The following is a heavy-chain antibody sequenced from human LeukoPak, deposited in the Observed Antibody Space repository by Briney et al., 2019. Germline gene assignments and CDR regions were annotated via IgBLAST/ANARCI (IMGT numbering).Heavy chain of an antibody. Sequence: GESLKISCKGSGYSFTSYWISWVRQMPGRGLEWMGRIDPSDSYTNYSPSFQGHVTISADKFVGTAYLQWSSLKASDTAMYYCARREWSSLWGLTAFDIWGQGTMVTVSS. V-gene: IGHV5-10-1*01. CDR3: ARREWSSLWGLTAFDI. CDR2: IDPSDSYT. D-gene: IGHD2-8*01. J-gene: IGHJ3*02. CDR1: GYSFTSYW.